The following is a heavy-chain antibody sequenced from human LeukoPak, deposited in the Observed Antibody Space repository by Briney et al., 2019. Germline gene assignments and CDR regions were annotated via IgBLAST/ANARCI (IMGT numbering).Heavy chain of an antibody. D-gene: IGHD1-26*01. V-gene: IGHV1-46*01. Sequence: ASVKVSCKASGYTFTSYYMHWVRQAPGQGLEWMGIINPSGGSTSYAQKFQGRVTMTRDMSTSTVYMELSSLRSEDTAVYYCARGGIVGARGGNWFDPWGQGTLVTVSS. CDR2: INPSGGST. CDR1: GYTFTSYY. CDR3: ARGGIVGARGGNWFDP. J-gene: IGHJ5*02.